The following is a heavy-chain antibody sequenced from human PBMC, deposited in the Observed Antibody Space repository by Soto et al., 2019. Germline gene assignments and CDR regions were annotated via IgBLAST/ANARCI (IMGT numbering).Heavy chain of an antibody. V-gene: IGHV3-23*01. J-gene: IGHJ4*02. CDR1: GFTFSSYA. CDR3: AKCFSNSSIPRSRYXDY. Sequence: GGSLRLSCAASGFTFSSYAMSWVRQAPGKGLEWVSAISGSGGSTYYADSVKGRFTISRDNSKNTLYLQMNSLRAEDTAVYYCAKCFSNSSIPRSRYXDYWGQGTLVTVSS. D-gene: IGHD6-6*01. CDR2: ISGSGGST.